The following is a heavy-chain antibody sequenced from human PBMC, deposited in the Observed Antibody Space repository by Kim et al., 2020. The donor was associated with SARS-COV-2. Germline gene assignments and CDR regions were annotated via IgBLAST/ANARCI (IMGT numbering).Heavy chain of an antibody. J-gene: IGHJ6*02. D-gene: IGHD6-13*01. CDR1: GYTFTSYG. V-gene: IGHV1-18*01. CDR3: ARALSEVAAAGNTAMYYYYYGMDV. Sequence: ASVKVSCKASGYTFTSYGISWVRQAPGQGLEWMGWISAYNGNTNYAQKLQGRVTMTTDTSTSTAYMELRSLRSDDTAVYYCARALSEVAAAGNTAMYYYYYGMDVWGQGTTVTVSS. CDR2: ISAYNGNT.